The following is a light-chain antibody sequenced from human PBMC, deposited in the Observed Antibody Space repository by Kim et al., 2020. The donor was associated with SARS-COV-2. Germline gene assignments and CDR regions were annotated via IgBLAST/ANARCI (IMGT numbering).Light chain of an antibody. J-gene: IGLJ3*02. CDR1: NIGSKS. Sequence: SYELTQPPSVSVDPGKTARITCGGNNIGSKSVHGYQQKPGQAPVMVIYYDSDRPSGIPERFSGSNSGNTATLTISRVEAGDEADYYCQVWDSSSDHPVFGGGTQLTVL. V-gene: IGLV3-21*04. CDR3: QVWDSSSDHPV. CDR2: YDS.